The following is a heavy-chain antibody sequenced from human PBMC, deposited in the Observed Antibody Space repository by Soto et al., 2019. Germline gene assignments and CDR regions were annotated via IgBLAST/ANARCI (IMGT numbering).Heavy chain of an antibody. D-gene: IGHD2-2*01. CDR2: MWYHGRDL. Sequence: GGSLRLSCAASGFSFSDYVMHWVRQAPGKGLEWVAVMWYHGRDLFYTDSVKGRFTISRDNPKNTLFLQMNSLRAEDTAVYYCARALPVAKGGFDPWGQGTLVTVSS. J-gene: IGHJ5*02. CDR1: GFSFSDYV. V-gene: IGHV3-33*01. CDR3: ARALPVAKGGFDP.